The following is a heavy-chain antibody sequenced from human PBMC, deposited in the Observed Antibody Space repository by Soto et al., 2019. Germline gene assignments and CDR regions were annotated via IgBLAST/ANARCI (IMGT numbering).Heavy chain of an antibody. CDR2: IDPSDSYT. CDR1: GYSFTSYC. V-gene: IGHV5-10-1*01. CDR3: ARQGTAAGRRDYYYYYGMDV. D-gene: IGHD6-13*01. Sequence: GESLKISCKGSGYSFTSYCISWVRQMPGKGLEWMGRIDPSDSYTNYSPSFQGHVTISADKSISTAYLQWSSLKASDTAMYYCARQGTAAGRRDYYYYYGMDVWGQGTTVTVSS. J-gene: IGHJ6*02.